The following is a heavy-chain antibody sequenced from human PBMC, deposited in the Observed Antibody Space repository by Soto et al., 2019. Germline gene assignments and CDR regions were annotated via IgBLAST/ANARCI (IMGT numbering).Heavy chain of an antibody. Sequence: PGGSLRLSCAASGFTVNNNYMSGVRQAPGKGLEWVSIIYSGGSTYYADSVKGRFSTSRDISKNMLFLQMNSLRAEDTAVYYCARDLGTTGYYYGLDFWGQGTLVTVSS. J-gene: IGHJ4*02. CDR2: IYSGGST. CDR1: GFTVNNNY. V-gene: IGHV3-66*01. CDR3: ARDLGTTGYYYGLDF. D-gene: IGHD3-22*01.